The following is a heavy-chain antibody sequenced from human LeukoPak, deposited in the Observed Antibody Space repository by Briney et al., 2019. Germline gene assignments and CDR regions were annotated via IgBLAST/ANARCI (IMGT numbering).Heavy chain of an antibody. V-gene: IGHV3-11*03. CDR1: GFTFSTYA. D-gene: IGHD2-2*01. Sequence: PGGSLRLSCAASGFTFSTYAMSWVRQAPGKGLEWVSYISSSSTYTNYADSVKGRFTISRDNAKNSLYLQMNSLRAEDTAVYYCARSLRRDCDSTSCWAALDIWGQGTMVTVSS. CDR2: ISSSSTYT. CDR3: ARSLRRDCDSTSCWAALDI. J-gene: IGHJ3*02.